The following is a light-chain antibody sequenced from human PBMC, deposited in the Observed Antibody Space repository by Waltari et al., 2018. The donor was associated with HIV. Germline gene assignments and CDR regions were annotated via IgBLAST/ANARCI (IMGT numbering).Light chain of an antibody. V-gene: IGKV3-15*01. J-gene: IGKJ2*01. CDR3: QQYSNWPPNT. CDR1: HSVSNN. Sequence: EIVMTQSPATLSVSPGERVTLSCRASHSVSNNLAWYQQKPGQAPRLLIYAASSRAPDIPARFSGSGSGTEFTLTISSLQSEDFAIYYCQQYSNWPPNTFGQGTKLEIK. CDR2: AAS.